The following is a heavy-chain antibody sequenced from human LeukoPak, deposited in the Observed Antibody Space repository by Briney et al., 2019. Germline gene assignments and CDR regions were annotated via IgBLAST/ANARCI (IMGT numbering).Heavy chain of an antibody. V-gene: IGHV3-74*01. CDR2: LNSDGNNT. CDR1: GFTFNTYW. J-gene: IGHJ4*02. CDR3: ARVAGGSQPYYFDY. D-gene: IGHD1-26*01. Sequence: QPGGSLRLSCAASGFTFNTYWMHWVRQAPGKGLVWVSRLNSDGNNTAYADSVKGRFTISRDNAKNTLHLQTNSLRAEDTAVYYCARVAGGSQPYYFDYWGQGTLVTVSS.